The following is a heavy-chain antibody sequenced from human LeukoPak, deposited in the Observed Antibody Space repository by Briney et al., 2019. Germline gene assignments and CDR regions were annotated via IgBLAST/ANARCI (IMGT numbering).Heavy chain of an antibody. CDR2: INHSGST. Sequence: SETLSLTCAVYGGSFSGYYWSWIRQPLGRGLEWIGEINHSGSTNYNPSLKSRVTISVDTSKNQFSLKLSSVTAADTAVYYCARGREWLRYRGQGTLVTVSS. D-gene: IGHD5-12*01. V-gene: IGHV4-34*01. J-gene: IGHJ4*02. CDR1: GGSFSGYY. CDR3: ARGREWLRY.